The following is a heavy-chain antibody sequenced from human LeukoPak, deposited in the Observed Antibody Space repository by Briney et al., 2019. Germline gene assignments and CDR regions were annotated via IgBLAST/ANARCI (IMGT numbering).Heavy chain of an antibody. Sequence: GGSLRLSCAASGFTFDDYAMHWVRQAPGKGLEWVSLISGDGGSTYYADSVKGRFTISRDNPKNTLYLQMNSLRAKDTAVYFCAKRGVVIRVILVGFHKEAYYFDSWGQGALVTVSS. CDR1: GFTFDDYA. V-gene: IGHV3-43*02. CDR3: AKRGVVIRVILVGFHKEAYYFDS. D-gene: IGHD3-22*01. CDR2: ISGDGGST. J-gene: IGHJ4*02.